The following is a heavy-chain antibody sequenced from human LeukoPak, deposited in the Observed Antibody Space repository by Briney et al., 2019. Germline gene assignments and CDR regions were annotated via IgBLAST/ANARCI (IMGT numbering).Heavy chain of an antibody. CDR2: ISAYNGNT. D-gene: IGHD2-2*01. V-gene: IGHV1-18*01. CDR1: GYTFTSYG. J-gene: IGHJ6*03. Sequence: VSVKVSCKASGYTFTSYGISWVRQAPGQGLEWMGWISAYNGNTNYAQKVQGRVTMTTDTSTSTAYMELRSLRSDDTAVYYCARAYCSSTSCYYYYYYYMDVWGKGTTVTVSS. CDR3: ARAYCSSTSCYYYYYYYMDV.